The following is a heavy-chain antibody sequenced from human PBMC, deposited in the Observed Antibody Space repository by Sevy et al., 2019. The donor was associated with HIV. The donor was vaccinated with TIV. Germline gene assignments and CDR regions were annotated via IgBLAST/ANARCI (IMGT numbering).Heavy chain of an antibody. CDR3: ARNQSPYGGGLAAFDI. CDR2: INYDLTT. D-gene: IGHD3-16*01. V-gene: IGHV4-34*01. J-gene: IGHJ3*02. CDR1: GGAFSGYF. Sequence: SETLSLTCAVEGGAFSGYFWTWIRQPPGKGLEWIGEINYDLTTNYNPSLNSRLTISLDPTRKRISLNLKYVTAADTALYNCARNQSPYGGGLAAFDIWGRGTVVTVS.